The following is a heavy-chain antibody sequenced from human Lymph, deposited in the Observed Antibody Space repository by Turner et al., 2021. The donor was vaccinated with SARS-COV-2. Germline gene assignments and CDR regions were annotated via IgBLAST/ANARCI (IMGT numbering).Heavy chain of an antibody. Sequence: EVQLLESGGGLVQPGGSLRLSCAASAFPFSSYAMSWVRQTPGKGLEWVSTISSSGGSTYYADSVKGRFIISRDNSKNTLYLQMNNLRAEDTAVYYCAKDPNWYVLSAVDYWGQGTLVTVSS. V-gene: IGHV3-23*01. CDR2: ISSSGGST. J-gene: IGHJ4*02. CDR3: AKDPNWYVLSAVDY. CDR1: AFPFSSYA. D-gene: IGHD1-1*01.